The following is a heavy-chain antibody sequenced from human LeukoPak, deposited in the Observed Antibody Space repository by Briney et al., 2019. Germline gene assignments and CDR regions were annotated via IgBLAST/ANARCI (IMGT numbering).Heavy chain of an antibody. J-gene: IGHJ4*02. CDR2: IDSGGRT. D-gene: IGHD1-20*01. V-gene: IGHV3-53*01. Sequence: GGSLRLSCAASAFTVSNNYMNWVRQAPGKGLEWVSVIDSGGRTYYTDSVKGRFTISRDSSKNTLYLQMNSLRAEDTAVYYCLRDLNWSLDQWGQGTLVTVSS. CDR1: AFTVSNNY. CDR3: LRDLNWSLDQ.